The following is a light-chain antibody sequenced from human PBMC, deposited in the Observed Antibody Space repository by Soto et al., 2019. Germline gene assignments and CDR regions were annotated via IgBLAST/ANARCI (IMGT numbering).Light chain of an antibody. CDR3: SSFTSRFTFV. J-gene: IGLJ1*01. CDR1: RSDVGAYNY. Sequence: QSPLTQPASVSGSPGQSIAISCTGTRSDVGAYNYVSWYQQHPGKAPKLMISEVTNRPSGVSDRFSGSKSGNTASLTISGLQAEDEADYYCSSFTSRFTFVFGTGTKLTDL. CDR2: EVT. V-gene: IGLV2-14*01.